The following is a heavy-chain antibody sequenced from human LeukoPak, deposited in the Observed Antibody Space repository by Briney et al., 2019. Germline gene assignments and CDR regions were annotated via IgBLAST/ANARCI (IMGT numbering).Heavy chain of an antibody. Sequence: SGPTLVKPTQTLTLTCTFSGFSLNTSGVGVGWIRQPPGKALEWLALIYWNDDKRYSPSLKSRLTITKDTPKNQVVLTMTNMDPVDTATYYCAHSGYGYTYLDYWGQGTLVTVSS. CDR1: GFSLNTSGVG. CDR2: IYWNDDK. D-gene: IGHD5-18*01. CDR3: AHSGYGYTYLDY. V-gene: IGHV2-5*01. J-gene: IGHJ4*02.